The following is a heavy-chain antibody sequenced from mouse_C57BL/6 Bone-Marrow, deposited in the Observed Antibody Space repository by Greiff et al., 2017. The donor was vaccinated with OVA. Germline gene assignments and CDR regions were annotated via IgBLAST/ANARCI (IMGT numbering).Heavy chain of an antibody. CDR2: INPTGGYT. V-gene: IGHV1-7*01. CDR3: ATPIYYDYDGFAY. D-gene: IGHD2-4*01. J-gene: IGHJ3*01. CDR1: GYTFTSYW. Sequence: QVQLQQSGAELAKPGSSVKLSCKASGYTFTSYWMHWVKQRPGQGLEWIGNINPTGGYTKYNQKFKDKATLTADKSSSTAYMQLSSLTYEDSAVYYFATPIYYDYDGFAYWGQGTLVTVSA.